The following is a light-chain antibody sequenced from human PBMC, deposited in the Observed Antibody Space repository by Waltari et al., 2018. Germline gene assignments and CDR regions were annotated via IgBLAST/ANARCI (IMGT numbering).Light chain of an antibody. Sequence: EIVLTQSPGTLSLSPGETATLTCRASQNINYKYLAWYQQKPDQTPRLLIYGTSTRAAGTPDRFRGSGSGTDFTPTVSGLEPDDFSVYYCQQYGASPVTFGGGTKVEFK. V-gene: IGKV3-20*01. J-gene: IGKJ4*01. CDR3: QQYGASPVT. CDR2: GTS. CDR1: QNINYKY.